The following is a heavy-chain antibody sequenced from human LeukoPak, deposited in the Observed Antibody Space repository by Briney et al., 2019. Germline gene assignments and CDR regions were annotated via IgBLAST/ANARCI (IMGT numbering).Heavy chain of an antibody. CDR3: ARERYDSRWYTFGS. V-gene: IGHV3-30-3*01. CDR1: GFTFSTYA. CDR2: ISYDESSK. J-gene: IGHJ4*02. D-gene: IGHD3-22*01. Sequence: PGGSLRLSCAASGFTFSTYAMYWVRQAPGKGLEWVAVISYDESSKYFADSAKGRFTISRDNSKNTLYLLMNSLRAEDTAVYYCARERYDSRWYTFGSWGQGTLVTVSS.